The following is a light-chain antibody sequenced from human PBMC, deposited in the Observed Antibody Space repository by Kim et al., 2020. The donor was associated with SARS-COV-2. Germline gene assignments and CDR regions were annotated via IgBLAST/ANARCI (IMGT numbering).Light chain of an antibody. CDR1: QSISSH. CDR3: QQSYITPFT. J-gene: IGKJ3*01. V-gene: IGKV1-39*01. CDR2: AAS. Sequence: GSVGDRVTITCRTSQSISSHLNWYHQKPARAPKLLIYAASTLQGGVPSRFSGSGSETDFTLTISSLQPEDFATYFCQQSYITPFTFGPGTKVDIK.